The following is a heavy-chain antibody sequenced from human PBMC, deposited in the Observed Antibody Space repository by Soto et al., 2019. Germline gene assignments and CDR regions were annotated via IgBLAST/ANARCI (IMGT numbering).Heavy chain of an antibody. D-gene: IGHD6-6*01. J-gene: IGHJ6*03. CDR2: IYYSGST. CDR3: ARRGSSSARDHYYYYYYMDV. V-gene: IGHV4-59*08. Sequence: SETLSLTCTVSGGSISSYYWSWIRQPPGKGLEWIGYIYYSGSTNYNPSLKSRVTISVATSKNQFSLKLSSVTAADTAVYYCARRGSSSARDHYYYYYYMDVWGKGTTVTVSS. CDR1: GGSISSYY.